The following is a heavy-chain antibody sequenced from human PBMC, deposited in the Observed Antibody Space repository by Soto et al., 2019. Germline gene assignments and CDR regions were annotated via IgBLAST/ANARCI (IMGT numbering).Heavy chain of an antibody. D-gene: IGHD5-12*01. Sequence: ASVKVSCKASGYTFTSYAMHWVRQAPGQRLEWMGWINASNGNTKYSQKFQGRVTITRDTSASTAYMELSSLRSEDTAVYYCASGEPLGLRLRYNWFDPWGQGTLVTVSS. CDR2: INASNGNT. CDR3: ASGEPLGLRLRYNWFDP. V-gene: IGHV1-3*01. CDR1: GYTFTSYA. J-gene: IGHJ5*02.